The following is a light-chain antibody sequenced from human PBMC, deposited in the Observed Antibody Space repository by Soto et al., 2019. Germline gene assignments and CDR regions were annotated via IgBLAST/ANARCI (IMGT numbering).Light chain of an antibody. V-gene: IGLV2-14*01. CDR1: NSDVGGYNF. CDR3: SSYTTTSTLV. CDR2: EVR. J-gene: IGLJ3*02. Sequence: QSALTQPPSASGSPGQSVTISCTGTNSDVGGYNFVSWYQQRPGEAPKLIISEVRNRPSGISYRFTGSKSGNTASLTISGLQAEDEADYYCSSYTTTSTLVFGGGTKVTVL.